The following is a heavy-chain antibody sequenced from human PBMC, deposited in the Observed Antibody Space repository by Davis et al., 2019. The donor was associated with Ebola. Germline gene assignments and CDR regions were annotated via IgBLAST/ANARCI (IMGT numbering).Heavy chain of an antibody. CDR3: ARTGYYYDSSVDY. D-gene: IGHD3-22*01. CDR2: IYPGYSDT. V-gene: IGHV5-51*01. Sequence: GESLKISCKGSGYSFTSYWIGWVRQMPGKGLEWMGIIYPGYSDTRYSPSFQGQVTISADKSISTAYLQWSSLKASDTAMYYCARTGYYYDSSVDYWGQGTLVTVSS. CDR1: GYSFTSYW. J-gene: IGHJ4*02.